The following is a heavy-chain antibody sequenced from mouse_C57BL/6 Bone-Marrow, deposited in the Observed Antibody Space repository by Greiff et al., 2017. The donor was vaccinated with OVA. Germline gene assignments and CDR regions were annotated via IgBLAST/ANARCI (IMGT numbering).Heavy chain of an antibody. CDR2: INPSSGYT. CDR3: AGHYYGSYWYFDV. D-gene: IGHD1-1*01. J-gene: IGHJ1*03. CDR1: GYTFTSYT. V-gene: IGHV1-4*01. Sequence: VQLQQSGAELARPGASVKMSCKASGYTFTSYTMHWVKQRPGKGLEWIGYINPSSGYTKYNQKFKDKATLTADKSSSTAYMQLSSLTSEDSAVYYCAGHYYGSYWYFDVWGTGTTVTVSS.